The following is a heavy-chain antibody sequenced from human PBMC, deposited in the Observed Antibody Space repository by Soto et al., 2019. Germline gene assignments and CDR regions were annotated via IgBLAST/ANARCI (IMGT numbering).Heavy chain of an antibody. D-gene: IGHD3-9*01. CDR2: ISGSGGGT. CDR1: GFTFSSYA. CDR3: AKVAKTGTYYYYYGMDV. Sequence: EVQLLESGGGLVQPGGSLRLSCAASGFTFSSYAMSWVRQAPGKGLEWVSSISGSGGGTYYADSVKGRFTISSDNSKNTLSLQRNSLRAEDTVVYYCAKVAKTGTYYYYYGMDVCGQGTTVTVSS. J-gene: IGHJ6*02. V-gene: IGHV3-23*01.